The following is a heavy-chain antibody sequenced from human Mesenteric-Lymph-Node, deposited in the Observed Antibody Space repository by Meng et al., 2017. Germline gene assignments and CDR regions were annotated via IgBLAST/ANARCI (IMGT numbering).Heavy chain of an antibody. J-gene: IGHJ4*02. Sequence: GESLKISCAASGFTFSSFWMSWVRQAPGKGLEWVATINQDGNKKYYVDSVKGRFTISRDNAKNSLYLQMNSLRAEDTAVYYCAKPLRRDIYSSSPFDYWGQGTLVTVSS. CDR3: AKPLRRDIYSSSPFDY. V-gene: IGHV3-7*03. CDR2: INQDGNKK. D-gene: IGHD6-6*01. CDR1: GFTFSSFW.